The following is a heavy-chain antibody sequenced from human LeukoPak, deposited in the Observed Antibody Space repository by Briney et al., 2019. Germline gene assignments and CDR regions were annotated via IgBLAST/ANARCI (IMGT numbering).Heavy chain of an antibody. CDR1: GYTFTSYD. J-gene: IGHJ4*02. V-gene: IGHV1-8*01. CDR3: ARGRWLRHYFDY. Sequence: GASVKVSCKASGYTFTSYDINWVRQATGQGLEGMGWMNPNSGNTGYAQKFQGRVTMTRNTSISTAYMELSSLRSEDTAVYYCARGRWLRHYFDYWGRGTLVTVSS. CDR2: MNPNSGNT. D-gene: IGHD5-12*01.